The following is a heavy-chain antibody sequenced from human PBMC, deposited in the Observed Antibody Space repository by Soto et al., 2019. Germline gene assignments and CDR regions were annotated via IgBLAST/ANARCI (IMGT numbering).Heavy chain of an antibody. J-gene: IGHJ4*02. D-gene: IGHD3-3*01. CDR2: INPSGGGA. Sequence: QVQLVQSGAEVKKPGASVKVSCKASGYTFTSYYMHWVRQAPGQGLEWMGIINPSGGGATYAQKFQGRVTMTRDTSTTTVYMELSSLRSDDTAVYYCATSSMVGSGFFVWGQGNLVTVSS. CDR1: GYTFTSYY. V-gene: IGHV1-46*01. CDR3: ATSSMVGSGFFV.